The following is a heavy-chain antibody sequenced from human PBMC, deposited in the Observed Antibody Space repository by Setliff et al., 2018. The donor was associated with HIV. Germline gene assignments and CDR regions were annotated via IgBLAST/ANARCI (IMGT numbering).Heavy chain of an antibody. CDR3: ARAVVFASGNFWFDP. D-gene: IGHD3-3*01. Sequence: SETLSLTCTVSGGSIWSGSYYWTWIRQPAGKGLEWIGHITASGGATYNPSVKSRVSISLGSPSSEFSLRLTSVNAADTAVYYCARAVVFASGNFWFDPWGPGALVTVSS. V-gene: IGHV4-61*09. J-gene: IGHJ5*02. CDR2: ITASGGA. CDR1: GGSIWSGSYY.